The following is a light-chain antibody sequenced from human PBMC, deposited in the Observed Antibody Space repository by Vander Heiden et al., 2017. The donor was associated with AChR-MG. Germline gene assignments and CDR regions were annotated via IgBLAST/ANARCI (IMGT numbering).Light chain of an antibody. CDR3: QTWDSGVV. Sequence: SYELTQPPSVSVSPGQTAAITCSGVNLGNKYVCWYQQKPGQSPVVVIFQDDRRPAGIAERFSGSNSGNTATLTISGTQAVDEADYYCQTWDSGVVFGGGTKLTVL. CDR2: QDD. J-gene: IGLJ2*01. V-gene: IGLV3-1*01. CDR1: NLGNKY.